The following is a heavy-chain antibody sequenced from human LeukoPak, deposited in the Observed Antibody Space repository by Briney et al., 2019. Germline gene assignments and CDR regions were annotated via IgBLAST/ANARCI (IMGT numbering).Heavy chain of an antibody. V-gene: IGHV3-21*01. Sequence: PGGSLRLSCAASGFTFSSYSMNWVRQAPGKGLEWVSSISSSSRYIYYADSVKGRFTISRDNAKNSLYLQMNSLRAEDTAVYYCASLPGDFYYNYGMAVWGQGTTVTVSS. CDR1: GFTFSSYS. CDR3: ASLPGDFYYNYGMAV. CDR2: ISSSSRYI. D-gene: IGHD2-21*01. J-gene: IGHJ6*02.